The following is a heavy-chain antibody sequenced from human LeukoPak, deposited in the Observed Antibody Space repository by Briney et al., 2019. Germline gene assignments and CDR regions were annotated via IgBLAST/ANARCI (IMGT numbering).Heavy chain of an antibody. D-gene: IGHD5-12*01. Sequence: GASVKVSCKASGYTFTSYGISWVRQAPGQGLEWMGWINPNSGGTNYAQKFQGRVTMTRDTSISTAYMELSRLRSDDTAVYYCARDGGYSGYDAFDIWGQGTMVTVSS. V-gene: IGHV1-2*02. CDR3: ARDGGYSGYDAFDI. CDR2: INPNSGGT. CDR1: GYTFTSYG. J-gene: IGHJ3*02.